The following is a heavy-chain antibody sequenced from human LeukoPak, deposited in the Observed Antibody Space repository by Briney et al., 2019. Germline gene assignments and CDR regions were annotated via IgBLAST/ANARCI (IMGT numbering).Heavy chain of an antibody. CDR2: IYYSGST. J-gene: IGHJ4*02. V-gene: IGHV4-39*07. Sequence: PSETLSLTCTVSGGSISSSSYYWGWIRQPPGKGLEWIGSIYYSGSTYYNPSLKSRVTISVDTSKNQFSLKLSSVTAADMAVYYCARDSSSEFDYWGQGTLVTVSS. CDR3: ARDSSSEFDY. D-gene: IGHD6-13*01. CDR1: GGSISSSSYY.